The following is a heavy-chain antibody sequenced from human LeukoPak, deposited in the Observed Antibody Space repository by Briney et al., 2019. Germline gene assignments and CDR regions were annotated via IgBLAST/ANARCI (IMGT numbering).Heavy chain of an antibody. J-gene: IGHJ6*03. V-gene: IGHV3-7*01. CDR1: GFSFSSYW. CDR3: SPYKRNVRGVTIYYSYYIDV. Sequence: GGSLRLSCAASGFSFSSYWMTWVRQAPGKGLEWVANIKQDGTEKYYVDSVKGRFTISRDNAKNSLYLQMNSLRAEDTVVYYCSPYKRNVRGVTIYYSYYIDVWGKGTTVTIS. CDR2: IKQDGTEK. D-gene: IGHD3-10*02.